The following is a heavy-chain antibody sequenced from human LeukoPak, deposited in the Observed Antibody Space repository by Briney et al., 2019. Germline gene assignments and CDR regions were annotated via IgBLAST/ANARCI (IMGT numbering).Heavy chain of an antibody. V-gene: IGHV3-23*01. Sequence: GGSLRLSCAASGFTFSSYAMSWVRQAPGKGLEWVSSISDSLGRTYYADSVKGRFIISRDNSKNTLYLEMNSLRAEDTAVYYCAKYAGRGLDYWGQGTLVTVSS. J-gene: IGHJ4*02. CDR2: ISDSLGRT. CDR3: AKYAGRGLDY. D-gene: IGHD1-26*01. CDR1: GFTFSSYA.